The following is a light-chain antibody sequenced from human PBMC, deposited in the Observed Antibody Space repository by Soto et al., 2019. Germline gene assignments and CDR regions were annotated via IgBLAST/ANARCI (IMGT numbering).Light chain of an antibody. CDR2: DVS. CDR1: SSDVGGYNY. J-gene: IGLJ2*01. V-gene: IGLV2-11*01. Sequence: QSALTQPRSVSGSPGQSVTISCTGTSSDVGGYNYVSWYQQLPGKAPQLIIYDVSKWPSGVPDRFSGSKSGNTASLTISGLQAEDEADYYCCSYAGSYTLVFGGGTKLTVL. CDR3: CSYAGSYTLV.